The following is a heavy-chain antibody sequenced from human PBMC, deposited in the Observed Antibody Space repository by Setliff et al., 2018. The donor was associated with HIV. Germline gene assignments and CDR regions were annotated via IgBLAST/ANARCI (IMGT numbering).Heavy chain of an antibody. J-gene: IGHJ4*02. CDR2: FHYSGST. D-gene: IGHD1-1*01. CDR1: GGSISRNYY. V-gene: IGHV4-39*07. CDR3: ARERLSRLGFDY. Sequence: SETLSLTCNVSGGSISRNYYWGWTRQPPDKGLEWIGSFHYSGSTSYNPSLKSRVTISVDRSKNQFSLNVTSVTAADTAVYYCARERLSRLGFDYWGQGTLVTVS.